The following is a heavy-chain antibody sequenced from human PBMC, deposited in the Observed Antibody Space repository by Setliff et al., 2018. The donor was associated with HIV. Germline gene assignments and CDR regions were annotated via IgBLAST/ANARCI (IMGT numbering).Heavy chain of an antibody. Sequence: GGSLRLSCVVSGFTVSTKYMSWVRQAPGKGLERVSGIYSGGSTDYSDSVKGRFTISRDNSKNTLYLQMNSLRAEDTAVYYCARVLGAARRGAAAARGYFDYWGQGTRVTVSS. J-gene: IGHJ4*02. CDR2: IYSGGST. V-gene: IGHV3-53*03. CDR3: ARVLGAARRGAAAARGYFDY. CDR1: GFTVSTKY. D-gene: IGHD6-13*01.